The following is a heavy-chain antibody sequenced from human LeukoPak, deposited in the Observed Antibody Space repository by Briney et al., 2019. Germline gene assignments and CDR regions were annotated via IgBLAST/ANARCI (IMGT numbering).Heavy chain of an antibody. V-gene: IGHV4-34*01. J-gene: IGHJ4*02. CDR3: ARKIRTLVRGVLTPYYFDY. Sequence: PSETLSLTCAVYGGSFSGYYWSWIRQPPGKGLEWIGEINRSGSTNYNPSLKSRVTISVDTSKNQFSLKLSSVTAADTAVYYCARKIRTLVRGVLTPYYFDYWGQGTLVTVSS. CDR2: INRSGST. D-gene: IGHD3-10*01. CDR1: GGSFSGYY.